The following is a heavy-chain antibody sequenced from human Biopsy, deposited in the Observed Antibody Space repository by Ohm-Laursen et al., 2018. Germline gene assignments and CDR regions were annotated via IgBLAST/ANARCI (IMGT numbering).Heavy chain of an antibody. D-gene: IGHD2/OR15-2a*01. CDR2: IYYSGST. CDR3: ARATNSTGWPYYYFYGMDV. J-gene: IGHJ6*02. CDR1: GASIISGGHF. Sequence: TLSLTCTVSGASIISGGHFWNWIRQHPGRGLEWIGYIYYSGSTNYNPSLKSRVTISVDTSKNQFSLRLNSVTAADTAVYHCARATNSTGWPYYYFYGMDVWGQGTTVTVSS. V-gene: IGHV4-61*08.